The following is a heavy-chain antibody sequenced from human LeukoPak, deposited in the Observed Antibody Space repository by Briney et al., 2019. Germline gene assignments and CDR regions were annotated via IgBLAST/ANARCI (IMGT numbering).Heavy chain of an antibody. V-gene: IGHV3-11*01. Sequence: PGGSLRLSCAASGFTFSDYYMSWIHQAPGKGLEWVSYISSSGSTIYYADSVKGRFTISRDNAKNSLYLQMNSLRAEDTAVYYCARLGYSSSSFWFDPWGQGTLVTVSS. CDR1: GFTFSDYY. CDR2: ISSSGSTI. J-gene: IGHJ5*02. D-gene: IGHD6-6*01. CDR3: ARLGYSSSSFWFDP.